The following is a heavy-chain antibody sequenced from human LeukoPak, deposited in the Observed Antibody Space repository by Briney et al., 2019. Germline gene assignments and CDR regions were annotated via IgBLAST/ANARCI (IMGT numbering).Heavy chain of an antibody. Sequence: ASVKVSRNASGYTFTGYYMHLGREAPGQGLGWKGWINPNSGGTNYAQKFQGRVTMTRDTSISTAYMELSRLRSDDTAVYYCARDVRIAAAGAYWGQGTLVTVSS. D-gene: IGHD6-13*01. CDR3: ARDVRIAAAGAY. CDR1: GYTFTGYY. V-gene: IGHV1-2*02. J-gene: IGHJ4*02. CDR2: INPNSGGT.